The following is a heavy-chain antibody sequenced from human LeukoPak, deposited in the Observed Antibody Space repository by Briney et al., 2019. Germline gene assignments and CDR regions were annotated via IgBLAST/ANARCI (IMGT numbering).Heavy chain of an antibody. J-gene: IGHJ4*02. V-gene: IGHV3-23*01. CDR1: GFTFGSYA. CDR2: ISGSGGST. D-gene: IGHD3-22*01. CDR3: ARALASGYYFDY. Sequence: PGRSLRLSCAASGFTFGSYAMSWVRQAPGKGLEWVLAISGSGGSTYYADSVKGRFTISRDNSKNTLYLQMNSLRAEDTAVYYCARALASGYYFDYWGQGTLVTVSS.